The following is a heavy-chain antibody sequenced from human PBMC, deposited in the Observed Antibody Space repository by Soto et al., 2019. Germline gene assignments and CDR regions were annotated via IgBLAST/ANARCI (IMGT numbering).Heavy chain of an antibody. CDR1: GGSISSSNW. CDR3: ASNRGYSSSWPPYNWFDP. Sequence: SETLSLTCAVSGGSISSSNWWSWVRQPPGKGLEWIGEIYHSGGTNYNPSLKSRVTISVDKSKNQFSLKLSSVTAADTAVYYCASNRGYSSSWPPYNWFDPWGQGTLVTVSS. D-gene: IGHD6-13*01. V-gene: IGHV4-4*02. CDR2: IYHSGGT. J-gene: IGHJ5*02.